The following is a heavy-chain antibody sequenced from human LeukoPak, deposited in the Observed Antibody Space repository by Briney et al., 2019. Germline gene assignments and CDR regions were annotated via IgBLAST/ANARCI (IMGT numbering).Heavy chain of an antibody. CDR1: GFTFSTYS. J-gene: IGHJ6*02. CDR2: SSSSGRYI. Sequence: PGGSLRLSCAASGFTFSTYSMNWVRQAPGKGLDWVSYSSSSGRYIYYADSVKGRFTISRDNSKNTLFLQMNSLTAEDTAVYYCAATSPNYFYAMDVWGQGTTVTVSS. V-gene: IGHV3-21*04. CDR3: AATSPNYFYAMDV.